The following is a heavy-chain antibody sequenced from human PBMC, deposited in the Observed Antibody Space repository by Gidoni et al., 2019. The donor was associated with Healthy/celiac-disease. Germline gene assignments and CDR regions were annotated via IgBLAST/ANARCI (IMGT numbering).Heavy chain of an antibody. CDR2: IYYSGST. CDR1: GGSISSSSYY. J-gene: IGHJ4*02. CDR3: ARICSGGSCYSDY. Sequence: QLQLQESGPGLVKPSETLSLTCTVSGGSISSSSYYWGWIRQPPGKGLEWIGSIYYSGSTYYNPSLKSRVTISVDTSKNQFSLKLSSVTAADTAVYYCARICSGGSCYSDYWGQGTLVTVSS. D-gene: IGHD2-15*01. V-gene: IGHV4-39*01.